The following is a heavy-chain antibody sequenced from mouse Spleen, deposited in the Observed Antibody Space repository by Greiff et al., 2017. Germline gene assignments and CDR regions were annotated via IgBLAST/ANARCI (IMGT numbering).Heavy chain of an antibody. CDR3: ARMDYGPYYAMDY. J-gene: IGHJ4*01. D-gene: IGHD1-2*01. CDR1: GFSFTSYG. V-gene: IGHV2-2*01. CDR2: IWRGGST. Sequence: QVQLQQSGPGLVQPSQSLSITCTVSGFSFTSYGVHWVRQSPGKGLEWLGVIWRGGSTDYNAAFISRLSISKDNSKSQVFFKMNSLQADDTAIYYCARMDYGPYYAMDYWGQGTSVTVSS.